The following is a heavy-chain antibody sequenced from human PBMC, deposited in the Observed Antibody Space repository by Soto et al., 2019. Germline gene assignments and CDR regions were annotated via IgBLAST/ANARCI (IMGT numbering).Heavy chain of an antibody. Sequence: QITLNESGPTQVKPRQTLTLTCTFSGFSLTTSGVGVGWIRQSPGKAPEWLALIYWDDDKRYSPSLKSRLTITKDPPQNQVVLTMADLDPADTGTYYCAHRVLRTVFGLVTTTAIYFDFWGQGTPVAVSS. J-gene: IGHJ4*02. CDR1: GFSLTTSGVG. CDR3: AHRVLRTVFGLVTTTAIYFDF. V-gene: IGHV2-5*02. CDR2: IYWDDDK. D-gene: IGHD3-3*01.